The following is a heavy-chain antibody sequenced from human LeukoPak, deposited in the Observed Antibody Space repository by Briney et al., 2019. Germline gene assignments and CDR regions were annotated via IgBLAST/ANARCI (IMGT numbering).Heavy chain of an antibody. V-gene: IGHV3-21*01. CDR1: GFTFSSYS. CDR3: ARDGNLEQWLAYFDY. J-gene: IGHJ4*02. D-gene: IGHD6-19*01. Sequence: GGSLRLSCAASGFTFSSYSMNWVRQAPGKGLEWVSSISSSGSYIYYADSVKGRFTISRDSAKNSLYLQMNSLRAEDTAVYYCARDGNLEQWLAYFDYWGQGTLVTVSS. CDR2: ISSSGSYI.